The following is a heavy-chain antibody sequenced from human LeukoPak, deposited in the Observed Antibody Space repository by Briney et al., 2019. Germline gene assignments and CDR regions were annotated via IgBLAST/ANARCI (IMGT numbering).Heavy chain of an antibody. CDR3: ARGHYDTSAYSNPFDF. CDR1: GDSISNYY. CDR2: IHTSGST. D-gene: IGHD3-22*01. V-gene: IGHV4-4*09. J-gene: IGHJ4*02. Sequence: PSETLSLTCTVSGDSISNYYWSWIRQTPGKGLEWIGYIHTSGSTYYNPSLKSRVTISVDTSKNQFSLKLSSVTAADTAVYYCARGHYDTSAYSNPFDFWGQGTLVTVSS.